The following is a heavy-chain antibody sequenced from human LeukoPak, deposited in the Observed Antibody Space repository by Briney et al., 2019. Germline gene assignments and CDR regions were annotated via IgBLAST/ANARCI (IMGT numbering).Heavy chain of an antibody. CDR2: INHSGST. CDR3: ARLLGDSRKWIDY. CDR1: GGSFSGYY. V-gene: IGHV4-34*01. D-gene: IGHD2-21*02. J-gene: IGHJ4*02. Sequence: SETLSLTCAVYGGSFSGYYWSWIRQPPGKGLEWIGEINHSGSTNYNPSLKSRVTISVDTSKNQFSLKLSFVTAADTAVYYCARLLGDSRKWIDYWGQGTLVTVSS.